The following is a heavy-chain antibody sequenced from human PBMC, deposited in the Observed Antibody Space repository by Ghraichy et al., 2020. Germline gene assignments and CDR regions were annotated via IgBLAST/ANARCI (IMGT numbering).Heavy chain of an antibody. CDR3: AREGSISPLDY. CDR1: KFMFRDYW. J-gene: IGHJ4*02. D-gene: IGHD3-10*01. V-gene: IGHV3-7*03. CDR2: IKQDGSGK. Sequence: LTCAASKFMFRDYWMHWVRQAPGKGLEWVANIKQDGSGKYYADSVKGRFTISRDNAKNSLYLQMNSLRVEDTAVYYCAREGSISPLDYWGQGTLVTVSS.